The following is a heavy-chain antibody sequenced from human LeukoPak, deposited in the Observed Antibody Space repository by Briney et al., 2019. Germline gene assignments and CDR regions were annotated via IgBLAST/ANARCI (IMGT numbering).Heavy chain of an antibody. CDR1: GFTFSSYG. Sequence: GGSLRLSCAASGFTFSSYGMHWVRQAPGKGLEWVAVISYDGSNKYYADSVKGRFTISRDNSKNTLYLQMNSLRAEDTAVYYCAKDTYSYGIYYYYYMDVWGKGTTVTVSS. D-gene: IGHD5-18*01. V-gene: IGHV3-30*18. J-gene: IGHJ6*03. CDR3: AKDTYSYGIYYYYYMDV. CDR2: ISYDGSNK.